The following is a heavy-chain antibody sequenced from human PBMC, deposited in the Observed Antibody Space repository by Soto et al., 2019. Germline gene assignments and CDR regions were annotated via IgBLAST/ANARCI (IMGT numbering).Heavy chain of an antibody. D-gene: IGHD4-4*01. CDR2: INPSSGGT. Sequence: QAQLVQSGTEVKKPGASVKVSCKASGYPFTGPYIYWVRQAPEQGLEWMGWINPSSGGTEFAEKFQGRVTVTRDTSIRTVFLELNSLSSDDTGVYFCARDFRTYSHGVDVWGQGTAVTVSS. V-gene: IGHV1-2*02. CDR3: ARDFRTYSHGVDV. CDR1: GYPFTGPY. J-gene: IGHJ6*02.